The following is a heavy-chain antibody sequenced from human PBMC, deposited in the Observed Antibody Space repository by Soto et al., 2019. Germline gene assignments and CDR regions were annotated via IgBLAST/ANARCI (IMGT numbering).Heavy chain of an antibody. Sequence: GGSLRLSCAASGFTFSSYAMSWVRQAPGKGLEWVSAIRGSGGSTYYADSVKGRFTISRDNSKNTLYLQMNSLRAEDTAVYYGAKGVSDSRRQLDPYYYYYDMDVWGKGTTVTVSS. V-gene: IGHV3-23*01. CDR2: IRGSGGST. D-gene: IGHD6-13*01. CDR1: GFTFSSYA. CDR3: AKGVSDSRRQLDPYYYYYDMDV. J-gene: IGHJ6*03.